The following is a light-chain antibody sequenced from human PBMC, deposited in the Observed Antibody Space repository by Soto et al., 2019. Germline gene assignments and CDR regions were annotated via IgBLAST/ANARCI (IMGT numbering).Light chain of an antibody. J-gene: IGKJ5*01. V-gene: IGKV3-20*01. CDR3: QQNGSSPPIT. Sequence: EIVLTQSPGTLSLSPGERATLSCRASQSVSSSYLAWYQQKPGQAPRLLIYGASSRPTGSPERFSGSGSGTDFTLTISRLEPEDFAVYYCQQNGSSPPITFGQGTRLEIK. CDR1: QSVSSSY. CDR2: GAS.